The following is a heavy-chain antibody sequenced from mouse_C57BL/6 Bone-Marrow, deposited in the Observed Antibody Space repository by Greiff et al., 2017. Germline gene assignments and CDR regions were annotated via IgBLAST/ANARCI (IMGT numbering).Heavy chain of an antibody. CDR3: ASGPTDAATYIDY. V-gene: IGHV7-3*01. D-gene: IGHD6-1*01. J-gene: IGHJ2*01. CDR2: IRNKANGYTT. Sequence: EVKLMESGGGLVQPGGSLSLSCAASGFTFTDYYMSWVRQPPGKALEWLGFIRNKANGYTTEYSVSVKGRFTISRDNSQIILYLQMNALSGEDSATYYCASGPTDAATYIDYWGQGTTLTVSS. CDR1: GFTFTDYY.